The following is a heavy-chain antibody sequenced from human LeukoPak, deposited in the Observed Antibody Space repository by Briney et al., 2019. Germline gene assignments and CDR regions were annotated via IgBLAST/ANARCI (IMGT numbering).Heavy chain of an antibody. CDR3: ARDSPWDSSGLDY. V-gene: IGHV4-59*01. J-gene: IGHJ4*02. D-gene: IGHD3-22*01. CDR2: IYYSGST. Sequence: ASETLSLTCTVSGGSISSYYWSWIRQPPGKGLEWIGYIYYSGSTNYNPSLKSRVTISVDTSKNQFSLKLSSVTAADTAVYYCARDSPWDSSGLDYWGQGTLATVSS. CDR1: GGSISSYY.